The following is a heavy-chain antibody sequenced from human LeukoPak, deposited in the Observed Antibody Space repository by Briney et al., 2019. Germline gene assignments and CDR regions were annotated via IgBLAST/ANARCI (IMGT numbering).Heavy chain of an antibody. Sequence: GGSLRLFCAASGFTFSSYWLSWVRQGPGKGLEWVANIKQDGSEKSYVDSVKGRFTISRDNAKNSLYLQMNSLRAEDTAVYYCARDANYDYVWGSYPVYWGQGTLVTVSS. D-gene: IGHD3-16*02. CDR1: GFTFSSYW. CDR2: IKQDGSEK. CDR3: ARDANYDYVWGSYPVY. V-gene: IGHV3-7*01. J-gene: IGHJ4*02.